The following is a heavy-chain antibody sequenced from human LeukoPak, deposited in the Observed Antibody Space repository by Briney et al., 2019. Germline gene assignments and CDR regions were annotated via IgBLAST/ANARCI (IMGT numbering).Heavy chain of an antibody. CDR3: ATSSGSYYY. D-gene: IGHD1-26*01. CDR2: MYYSGST. J-gene: IGHJ4*02. CDR1: GGSISSSSYY. V-gene: IGHV4-39*01. Sequence: ETLSLTCTVSGGSISSSSYYWGWIRQPPGKGLECIGSMYYSGSTYYNPSLKSRVTISVDTSKNQFSLKLSSVTAADTAVYYCATSSGSYYYWGQGTLVTVSS.